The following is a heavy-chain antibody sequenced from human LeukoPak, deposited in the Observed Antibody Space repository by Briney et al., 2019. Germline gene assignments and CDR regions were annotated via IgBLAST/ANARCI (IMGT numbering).Heavy chain of an antibody. CDR2: MNPNSGIT. V-gene: IGHV1-8*01. CDR3: ARDPSNSSGWKTWFDP. J-gene: IGHJ5*02. Sequence: RASVKVSCKASGYTFTSYDINWVRQATGQGLEWMGWMNPNSGITGYAQKFQGKVTMTTDTSTSTAYMELRSLRSDDTAVYYCARDPSNSSGWKTWFDPWAQGTLVTVSS. CDR1: GYTFTSYD. D-gene: IGHD6-19*01.